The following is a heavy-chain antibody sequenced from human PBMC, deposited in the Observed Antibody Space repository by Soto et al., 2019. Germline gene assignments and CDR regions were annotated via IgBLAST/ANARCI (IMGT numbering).Heavy chain of an antibody. J-gene: IGHJ6*03. CDR3: ARAVRGNYYYYMDV. D-gene: IGHD3-10*01. CDR2: MNPNSGNT. V-gene: IGHV1-8*01. CDR1: GDTFTSYD. Sequence: GASVTVSCKASGDTFTSYDINWVRQAPGQGLEWMGWMNPNSGNTGYAQKFQGRVTMTRNTSISTAYMELSSLRSEDTAVYYCARAVRGNYYYYMDVWGKGTTVTVSS.